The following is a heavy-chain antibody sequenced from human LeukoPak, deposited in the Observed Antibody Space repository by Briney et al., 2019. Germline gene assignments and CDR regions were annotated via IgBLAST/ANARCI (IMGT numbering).Heavy chain of an antibody. CDR2: IIPIFGTA. Sequence: SVKVSCKASGGTFSSYAISWVRQAPGQGLEWMGGIIPIFGTANYAQKFQGRVTITADESTSTAYMELSSLRSEDTAVYYCARDAGYSYNYYYDMDVWGKGTTVTVSS. V-gene: IGHV1-69*13. CDR3: ARDAGYSYNYYYDMDV. J-gene: IGHJ6*03. CDR1: GGTFSSYA. D-gene: IGHD5-18*01.